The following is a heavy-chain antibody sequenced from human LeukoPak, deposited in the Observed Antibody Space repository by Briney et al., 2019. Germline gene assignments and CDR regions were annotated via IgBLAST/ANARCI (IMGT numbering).Heavy chain of an antibody. J-gene: IGHJ3*01. CDR1: GSSISSGYY. CDR3: ARMPTMETFHV. D-gene: IGHD3-10*01. Sequence: SETLSLTCAVSGSSISSGYYWGWIRPPPGKGLEWIGSIYHNGSTYYNPSLKSRVTISVDTSKNQFSLKLTSVTAADTAVYYCARMPTMETFHVWGQGTMVTVSS. V-gene: IGHV4-38-2*01. CDR2: IYHNGST.